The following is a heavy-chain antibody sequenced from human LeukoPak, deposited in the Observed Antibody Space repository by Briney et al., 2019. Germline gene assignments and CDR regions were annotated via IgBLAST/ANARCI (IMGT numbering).Heavy chain of an antibody. CDR1: GFTFSSYA. V-gene: IGHV3-30-3*01. J-gene: IGHJ4*02. D-gene: IGHD2-2*01. CDR3: ASMGFPAPYYFDY. CDR2: ISYDGSNK. Sequence: GGSLRLSCAASGFTFSSYAMHWVRQAPGKGLEWVAVISYDGSNKYYADSVKGRFTVSRDNSKNTLYLQMNSLRAEDTAVYYCASMGFPAPYYFDYWGQGTLVTVSS.